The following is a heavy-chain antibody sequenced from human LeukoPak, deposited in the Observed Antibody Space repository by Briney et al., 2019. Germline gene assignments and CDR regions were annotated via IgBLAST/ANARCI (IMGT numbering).Heavy chain of an antibody. CDR1: GASVSTGSYY. Sequence: SASLSLTCTVSGASVSTGSYYWSWLRPPPGKGREWNGSIYYSGSTKYNPSLKSSVTIALDTTKYQFSQKLSSVTAADTAVYYWARDRSISWFYYWGQGTPVTASP. CDR3: ARDRSISWFYY. J-gene: IGHJ4*02. CDR2: IYYSGST. V-gene: IGHV4-61*01. D-gene: IGHD6-13*01.